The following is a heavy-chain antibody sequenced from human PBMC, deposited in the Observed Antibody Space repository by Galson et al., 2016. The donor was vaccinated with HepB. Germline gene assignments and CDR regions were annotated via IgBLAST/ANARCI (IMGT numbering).Heavy chain of an antibody. CDR2: IYYTGST. V-gene: IGHV4-31*03. J-gene: IGHJ4*02. D-gene: IGHD3-10*01. CDR1: GGSISSYGSF. CDR3: AREDYESVDSGNRIGY. Sequence: TLSLTCTVSGGSISSYGSFWSWIRQHPVKGLEWIGYIYYTGSTQYNPSLRSRITISLDTSQNQISLRLRSVTDADTAVYYCAREDYESVDSGNRIGYWGQGTLVTVSS.